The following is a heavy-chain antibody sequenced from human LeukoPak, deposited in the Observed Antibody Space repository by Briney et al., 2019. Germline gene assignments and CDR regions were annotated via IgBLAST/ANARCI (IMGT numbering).Heavy chain of an antibody. V-gene: IGHV3-20*01. CDR1: GFTFDDYG. D-gene: IGHD6-6*01. CDR3: AGGSAARSYYYDMDV. J-gene: IGHJ6*02. CDR2: INWKGDNT. Sequence: GGSLRLSCTASGFTFDDYGMSWVRLAPGKGLKWVSGINWKGDNTGYADFVRGRFTISRDNAKNSLYLQMNSLRAEDTALYHCAGGSAARSYYYDMDVWGQGTTVTVSS.